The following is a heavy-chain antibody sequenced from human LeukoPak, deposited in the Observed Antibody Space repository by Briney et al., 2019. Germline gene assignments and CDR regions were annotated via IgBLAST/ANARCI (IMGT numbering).Heavy chain of an antibody. CDR3: AMIIVATIPGGFDD. CDR2: IRYDGSNK. CDR1: GFTFSSYG. V-gene: IGHV3-30*02. D-gene: IGHD5-12*01. Sequence: PAGYLRLYCAASGFTFSSYGMHWLRQAPGKGLEWVVFIRYDGSNKYYADSVKGRFTMSRDISKNTLYLQMNSLSAEDTAVYYCAMIIVATIPGGFDDWGQGSLVTVSS. J-gene: IGHJ4*02.